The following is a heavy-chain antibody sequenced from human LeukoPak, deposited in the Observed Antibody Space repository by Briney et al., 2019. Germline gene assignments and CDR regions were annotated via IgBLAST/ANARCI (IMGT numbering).Heavy chain of an antibody. D-gene: IGHD3-10*01. CDR1: GFTFSSYA. CDR2: ISYDGSNK. CDR3: ASANYYGSGSYPFH. Sequence: GGSLRLSCAASGFTFSSYAMHWVRQAPGKGLEWVAVISYDGSNKYYADSVKGRFTISRDNSKNTLYLQMNSLRAEDTAVYYCASANYYGSGSYPFHWGQGTLVTVSS. J-gene: IGHJ4*02. V-gene: IGHV3-30*04.